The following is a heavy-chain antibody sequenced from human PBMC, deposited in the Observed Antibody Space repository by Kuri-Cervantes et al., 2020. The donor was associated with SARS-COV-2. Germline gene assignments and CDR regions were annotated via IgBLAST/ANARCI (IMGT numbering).Heavy chain of an antibody. V-gene: IGHV1-8*01. CDR3: TRRSVTRDY. CDR1: GYTFTNYD. D-gene: IGHD2-21*02. J-gene: IGHJ4*02. Sequence: ASVKASCKASGYTFTNYDINWVRQATGQGLEWMGWMNPNTGVTGYTQKFQDRITMTRDTSVSTAYMELSSLTFADTATYYCTRRSVTRDYWGQGTLVTVDS. CDR2: MNPNTGVT.